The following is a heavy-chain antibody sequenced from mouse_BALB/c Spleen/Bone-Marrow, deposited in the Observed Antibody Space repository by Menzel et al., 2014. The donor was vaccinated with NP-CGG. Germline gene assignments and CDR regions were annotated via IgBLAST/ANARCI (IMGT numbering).Heavy chain of an antibody. CDR3: ATYYYGSYGFAY. D-gene: IGHD1-1*01. CDR1: GFNIKDTY. Sequence: DVQLVESGAELVKPGASVKLSCTASGFNIKDTYMHWVKQRPEQGLEWIGRIDPANGNTKYDPKFQGKATITADTSSNTAYLQLSSPTSEDAAVYFCATYYYGSYGFAYWGQGTPVTVSA. CDR2: IDPANGNT. J-gene: IGHJ3*01. V-gene: IGHV14-3*02.